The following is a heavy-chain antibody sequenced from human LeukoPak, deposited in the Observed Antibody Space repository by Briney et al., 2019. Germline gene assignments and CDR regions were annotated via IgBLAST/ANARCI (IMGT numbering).Heavy chain of an antibody. D-gene: IGHD2/OR15-2a*01. Sequence: SETLSLTCTVSGGSISSSSYYWGWIRQPPGKGLEWIGSIYYSGSTYYNPSLKSRVTISVETSKNQFSLKLGSVTAADTAVYYCARVSGRQNYYYYMDVWGKGTTVTVSS. V-gene: IGHV4-39*07. CDR1: GGSISSSSYY. CDR2: IYYSGST. J-gene: IGHJ6*03. CDR3: ARVSGRQNYYYYMDV.